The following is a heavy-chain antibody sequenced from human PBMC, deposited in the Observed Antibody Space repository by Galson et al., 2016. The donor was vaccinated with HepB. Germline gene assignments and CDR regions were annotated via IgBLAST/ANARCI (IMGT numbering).Heavy chain of an antibody. V-gene: IGHV1-8*01. CDR1: GYTFTSYD. CDR2: MNPNSGNT. Sequence: SVKVSCKASGYTFTSYDVNWVRQATGQGLEWMGWMNPNSGNTGNAQTFQGRVTMSINTSISTAYMELTSLRSEDTAIYYCARSPSDSKFDYWGQGTLVTVSS. J-gene: IGHJ4*02. D-gene: IGHD2-21*02. CDR3: ARSPSDSKFDY.